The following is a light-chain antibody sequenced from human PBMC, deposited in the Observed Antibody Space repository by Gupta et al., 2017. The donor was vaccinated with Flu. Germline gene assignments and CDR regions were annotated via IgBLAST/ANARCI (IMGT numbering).Light chain of an antibody. V-gene: IGKV1-33*01. CDR3: QQYDSLPVT. Sequence: DVQMSQSPSSLSASVGDRVTITCQASQGISNYLNWYQQKPGKAPKLLIFDASNLEAGVPSRFSGSGYGTHFTFAISSLQPEDIATYYCQQYDSLPVTFGQGTRLEIK. CDR1: QGISNY. J-gene: IGKJ5*01. CDR2: DAS.